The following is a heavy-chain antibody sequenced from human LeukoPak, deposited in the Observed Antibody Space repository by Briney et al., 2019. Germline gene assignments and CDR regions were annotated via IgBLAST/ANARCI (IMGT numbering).Heavy chain of an antibody. CDR3: ARGGKYYYDSSGYYSYYYYGMDV. V-gene: IGHV1-46*01. CDR2: INPSGGST. Sequence: ASVKVSCKASGYTFTSYYMHWVRQAPGQGLEWMGIINPSGGSTSYAQKFQGRVTMTRDTSTSTVYMELSSLRSEDTAVYYCARGGKYYYDSSGYYSYYYYGMDVWGQGTTVTVSS. CDR1: GYTFTSYY. D-gene: IGHD3-22*01. J-gene: IGHJ6*02.